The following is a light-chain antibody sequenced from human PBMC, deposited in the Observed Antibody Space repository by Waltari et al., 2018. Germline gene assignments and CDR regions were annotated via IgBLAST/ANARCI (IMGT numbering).Light chain of an antibody. CDR3: QHYSHSSPWT. V-gene: IGKV1-5*01. Sequence: DIQMTQSPSTLSASVGDRVTITCRASQSVSDWLAWYQQKPVKAPELLIFDVSTLKSGVPSRFSGRGSGTEFTLTISSLQPDDFATYYCQHYSHSSPWTFGQGTKVEIK. J-gene: IGKJ1*01. CDR2: DVS. CDR1: QSVSDW.